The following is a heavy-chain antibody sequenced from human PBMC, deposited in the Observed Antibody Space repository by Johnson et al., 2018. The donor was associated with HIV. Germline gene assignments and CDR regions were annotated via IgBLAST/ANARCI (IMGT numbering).Heavy chain of an antibody. CDR2: VAYDGSNK. CDR1: GFTFSNHA. J-gene: IGHJ3*02. CDR3: AKGEEMATILI. V-gene: IGHV3-30-3*01. Sequence: VLLLESGGGVVQPGKSLRLSCAASGFTFSNHAIHWVRQAPGKGLEWVAIVAYDGSNKYYADSVKGRFTISRDNSKNTLYLQMNSLRAEDTAVYYCAKGEEMATILIWGQGTMVTVSS. D-gene: IGHD5-24*01.